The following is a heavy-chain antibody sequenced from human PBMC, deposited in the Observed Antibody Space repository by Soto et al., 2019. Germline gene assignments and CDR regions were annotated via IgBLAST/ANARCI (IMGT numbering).Heavy chain of an antibody. D-gene: IGHD2-15*01. Sequence: QVQLVESGGGVVQPGRSLRLSCAASGFTFSSYGMHWVRQAPGKGLEWVAVISYDGSNKYYADSVKGRFTISRDNSKNTLYLQMNSLRAEDTAVYYCAKAHSFRIPYYCMDVWGQGTTVTVSS. CDR3: AKAHSFRIPYYCMDV. CDR1: GFTFSSYG. J-gene: IGHJ6*02. V-gene: IGHV3-30*18. CDR2: ISYDGSNK.